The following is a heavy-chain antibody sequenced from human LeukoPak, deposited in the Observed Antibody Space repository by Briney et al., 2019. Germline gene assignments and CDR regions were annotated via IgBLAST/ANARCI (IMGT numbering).Heavy chain of an antibody. Sequence: SETLSLTCTVSGGSINSYYWSWIRQPPGKGLEWIGYIYYSGSTNYNPSLKSRVTISVDTSKNQFSLKLSSVTAADTAVYYCARDLGGVGATKDWGQGTLVTVSS. V-gene: IGHV4-59*01. CDR1: GGSINSYY. CDR3: ARDLGGVGATKD. J-gene: IGHJ4*02. CDR2: IYYSGST. D-gene: IGHD1-26*01.